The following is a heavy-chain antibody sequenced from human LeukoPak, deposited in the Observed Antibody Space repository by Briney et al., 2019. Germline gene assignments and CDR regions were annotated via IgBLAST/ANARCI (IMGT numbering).Heavy chain of an antibody. J-gene: IGHJ4*02. CDR3: AKTHYYDSSGVPGNY. CDR2: ISHDGSNA. CDR1: GFTFSSYG. V-gene: IGHV3-30*18. D-gene: IGHD3-22*01. Sequence: GGSLRLSCAASGFTFSSYGMHWVRQAPGKGLEWVAVISHDGSNAYYADSVKGRFTISRDNSKNTLYLQMSSLRAEDTAVYYCAKTHYYDSSGVPGNYWGQGTLVTVSS.